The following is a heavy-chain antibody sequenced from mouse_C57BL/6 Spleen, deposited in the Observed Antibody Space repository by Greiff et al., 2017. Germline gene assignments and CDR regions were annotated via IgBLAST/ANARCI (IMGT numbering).Heavy chain of an antibody. Sequence: VMLVESGAELVRPGTSVKVSCKASGYAFTNYLIEWVKQRPGQGLEWIGVINPGSGGTNYNEKFKGKATLTADKSSSTAYMQLSSLTSEDSAVYFCARRDLTGTVDYWGQGTTLTVSS. D-gene: IGHD4-1*01. J-gene: IGHJ2*01. CDR1: GYAFTNYL. V-gene: IGHV1-54*01. CDR3: ARRDLTGTVDY. CDR2: INPGSGGT.